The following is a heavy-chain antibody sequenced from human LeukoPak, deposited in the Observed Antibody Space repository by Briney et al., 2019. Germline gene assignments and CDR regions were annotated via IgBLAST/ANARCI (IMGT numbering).Heavy chain of an antibody. J-gene: IGHJ3*02. CDR1: GYTFTSYG. CDR2: ISAYNGNT. Sequence: ASVKVSCKASGYTFTSYGISWVRQAPGQGLEWMGWISAYNGNTNYAQKLQGRVTMTPDTSTSTAYMELRSLRSDDTAVYYCARDGGGPLRYFDWLPKSSDAFDIWGQGTMVTVSS. D-gene: IGHD3-9*01. CDR3: ARDGGGPLRYFDWLPKSSDAFDI. V-gene: IGHV1-18*01.